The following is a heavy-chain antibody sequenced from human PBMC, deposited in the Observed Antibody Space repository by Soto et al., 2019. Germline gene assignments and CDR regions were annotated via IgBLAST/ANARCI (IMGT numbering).Heavy chain of an antibody. D-gene: IGHD2-21*02. Sequence: QVQLVQSAPEAKKPGASVSVSCKASGYTFTDYGLSWVRQAPGQGLEWMAWISVYNGKTNYAQKFQDRVTVTTDASSNTAYMDLGSLRSDDTAVYFCARDDRQWAGAEAVVTANRNYPGMHVWGQGTTVTVSS. V-gene: IGHV1-18*01. J-gene: IGHJ6*02. CDR1: GYTFTDYG. CDR3: ARDDRQWAGAEAVVTANRNYPGMHV. CDR2: ISVYNGKT.